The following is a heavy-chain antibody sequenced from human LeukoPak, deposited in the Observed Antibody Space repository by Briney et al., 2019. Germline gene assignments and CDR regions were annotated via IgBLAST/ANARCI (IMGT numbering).Heavy chain of an antibody. J-gene: IGHJ4*02. CDR2: IYHSGGT. CDR1: SYSISSGYY. V-gene: IGHV4-38-2*02. CDR3: ARSGNVGSAYSPPDY. Sequence: SETLSLTCTASSYSISSGYYWGWIRQPPGTGLGGIGSIYHSGGTFYKPSIKSRVTISINTSKNQFPLKLNSVTAADTAIYYCARSGNVGSAYSPPDYWGQGTLVTVSS. D-gene: IGHD3-22*01.